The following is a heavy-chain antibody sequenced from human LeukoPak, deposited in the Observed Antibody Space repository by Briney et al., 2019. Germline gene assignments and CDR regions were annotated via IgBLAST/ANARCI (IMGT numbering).Heavy chain of an antibody. V-gene: IGHV4-59*01. CDR3: AREGYSYAHYYYYYMDV. J-gene: IGHJ6*03. CDR1: GGPISSYY. Sequence: SETLSLTCTVSGGPISSYYWSWIRQPPGKGLEWIGYIYYSGSTNYNPSLKSRVTISVDTSKNQFSPKLSSVTAADTAVYYCAREGYSYAHYYYYYMDVWGKGTTVTVSS. CDR2: IYYSGST. D-gene: IGHD5-18*01.